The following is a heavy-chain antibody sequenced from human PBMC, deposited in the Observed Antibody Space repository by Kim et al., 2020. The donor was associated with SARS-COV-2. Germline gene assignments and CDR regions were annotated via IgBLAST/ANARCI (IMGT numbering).Heavy chain of an antibody. CDR1: GYTLTELS. J-gene: IGHJ6*02. CDR2: FDPEDGET. Sequence: ASVKVSCKVSGYTLTELSMHWVRQAPGKGLEWMGAFDPEDGETIYAQKFQGRVTMTEDTSTDTAYMELSSLRSEDTAVYYCATDPFGAVPPTHNYGMDVWGQGTTVTVSS. D-gene: IGHD3-10*01. V-gene: IGHV1-24*01. CDR3: ATDPFGAVPPTHNYGMDV.